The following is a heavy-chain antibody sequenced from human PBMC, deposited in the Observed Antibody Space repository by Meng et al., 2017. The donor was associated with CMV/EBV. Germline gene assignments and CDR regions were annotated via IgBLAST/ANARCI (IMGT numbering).Heavy chain of an antibody. CDR2: IQVIGHT. CDR3: AGSRPGGGACDY. V-gene: IGHV4-4*07. D-gene: IGHD3-16*01. Sequence: QVHKTESGPGLVKPSETLSLTCIVSGASIKNYNWNWVRQPAGQGLEWIGLIQVIGHTVYNPSLKSRVTVSLDASKSQFSLTLNSVTAADTATYYCAGSRPGGGACDYWGQGILVTVSS. J-gene: IGHJ4*02. CDR1: GASIKNYN.